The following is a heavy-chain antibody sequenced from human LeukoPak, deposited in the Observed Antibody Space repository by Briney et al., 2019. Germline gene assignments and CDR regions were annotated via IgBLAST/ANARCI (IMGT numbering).Heavy chain of an antibody. D-gene: IGHD2-2*01. V-gene: IGHV1-69*06. CDR3: ARVDSVLSVVVPAAHSGSWFDP. J-gene: IGHJ5*02. CDR2: FIPIFGTA. CDR1: GGTVSSYA. Sequence: ASVKVSCKASGGTVSSYAISWVRQAPGQGLEWMGGFIPIFGTANYAQKFQGRVTITADKSTSTAYMELSSLRSEDTAVYYCARVDSVLSVVVPAAHSGSWFDPWGQGTLVTVSS.